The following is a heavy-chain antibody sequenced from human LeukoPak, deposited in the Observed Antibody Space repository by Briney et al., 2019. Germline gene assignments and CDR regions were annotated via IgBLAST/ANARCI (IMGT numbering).Heavy chain of an antibody. CDR2: MNPNSGNT. CDR1: GYTFTGYY. Sequence: VASVKVSCKASGYTFTGYYMHWVRQATGQGLEWMGWMNPNSGNTGYAQKFQGRVTMTRNTSISTAYMELSSLRSEDTAVYYCARGLTMVRGVIMYYWGQGTLVTVSS. D-gene: IGHD3-10*01. CDR3: ARGLTMVRGVIMYY. J-gene: IGHJ4*02. V-gene: IGHV1-8*02.